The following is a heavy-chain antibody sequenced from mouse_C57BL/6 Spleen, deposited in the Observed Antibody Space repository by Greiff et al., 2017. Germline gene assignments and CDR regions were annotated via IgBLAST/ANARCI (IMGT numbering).Heavy chain of an antibody. CDR1: GFTFSDYG. D-gene: IGHD1-1*01. CDR2: ISSGSSTI. J-gene: IGHJ1*03. Sequence: VQVVESGGGLVKPGGSLKLSCAASGFTFSDYGMHWVRQAPEKGLEWVAYISSGSSTIYYADTVKGRFTISRDNAKNTLFLQMTSLRSEDTAMYYCATTTVVSKGYFDVWGTGTTVTVSS. V-gene: IGHV5-17*01. CDR3: ATTTVVSKGYFDV.